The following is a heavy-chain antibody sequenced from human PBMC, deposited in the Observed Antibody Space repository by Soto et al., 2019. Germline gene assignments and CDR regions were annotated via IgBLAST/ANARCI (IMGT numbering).Heavy chain of an antibody. V-gene: IGHV1-69*13. CDR3: ATGVLRFLEWLASFDY. CDR2: IIPIFGTA. CDR1: GGTFSSYA. Sequence: SVKVSCKASGGTFSSYAISWVRQAPGQGLEWMGGIIPIFGTANYAQKFQGRVTITADESTSTAYMELSSLRSEDTAVYYCATGVLRFLEWLASFDYWGQGTLVTVSS. J-gene: IGHJ4*02. D-gene: IGHD3-3*01.